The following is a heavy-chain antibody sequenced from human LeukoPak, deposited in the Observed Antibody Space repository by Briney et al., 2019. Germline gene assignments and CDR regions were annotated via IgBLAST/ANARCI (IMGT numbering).Heavy chain of an antibody. CDR3: ARSYCGGDCYLGYYFDY. CDR1: GGSISSGGYY. D-gene: IGHD2-21*02. V-gene: IGHV4-31*03. J-gene: IGHJ4*02. CDR2: IYYSGST. Sequence: SETQSLTCTVSGGSISSGGYYWSWIRQHPGKGLEWIGYIYYSGSTYYNPSLKSRVTISVDTSKNQFSLKLSSVSAADTAVYYCARSYCGGDCYLGYYFDYWGQGTLVTVSS.